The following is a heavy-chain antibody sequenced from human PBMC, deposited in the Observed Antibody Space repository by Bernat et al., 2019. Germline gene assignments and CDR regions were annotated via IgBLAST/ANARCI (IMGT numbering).Heavy chain of an antibody. Sequence: QVQLQESGPGLVKPSETLSLTCTVSGGSISGYYWSWIRRPPGKGLEWIGYMSYSGSTNYNPSLKSRVTISVDTSNNQFSLKLCSVTAADTAVYYCARSYYGGNSVCFDPWGQGTLVTVSS. J-gene: IGHJ5*02. CDR2: MSYSGST. V-gene: IGHV4-59*01. CDR3: ARSYYGGNSVCFDP. CDR1: GGSISGYY. D-gene: IGHD4-23*01.